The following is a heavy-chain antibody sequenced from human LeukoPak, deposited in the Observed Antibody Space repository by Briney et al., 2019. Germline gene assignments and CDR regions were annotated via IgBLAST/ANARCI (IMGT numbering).Heavy chain of an antibody. CDR1: GYTFTGYY. Sequence: ASVKVSCKASGYTFTGYYMHWVRQAPGQELEWMGWINPNSGGTNYAQKFQGRVTMTRDTSISTAYMELSRLRSDDTAVYYCARDESGGAGFDPWGQGTLVTVSS. J-gene: IGHJ5*02. CDR2: INPNSGGT. D-gene: IGHD1-26*01. V-gene: IGHV1-2*02. CDR3: ARDESGGAGFDP.